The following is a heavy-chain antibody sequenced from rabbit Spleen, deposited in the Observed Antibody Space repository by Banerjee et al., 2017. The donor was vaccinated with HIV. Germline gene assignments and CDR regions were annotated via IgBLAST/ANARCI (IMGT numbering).Heavy chain of an antibody. V-gene: IGHV1S47*01. J-gene: IGHJ4*01. D-gene: IGHD8-1*01. CDR2: IDPVFGIT. CDR3: ARDGAGSTYFNL. Sequence: QEKLVESGGGLVQPGGSLTLSCKASGIDLMSIAMSWVRQAPGKGLEWIGYIDPVFGITYYANWVIGRFSISRENTQNTVSLQMNSLTAADTAPYFCARDGAGSTYFNLWGPGTLVTVS. CDR1: GIDLMSIA.